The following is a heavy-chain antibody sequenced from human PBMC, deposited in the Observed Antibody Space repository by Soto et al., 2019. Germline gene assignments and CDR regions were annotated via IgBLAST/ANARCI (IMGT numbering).Heavy chain of an antibody. Sequence: EVQLVESGGGLVQPGGSLRLSCAASLFNFSNYWMHWVRQVPGKGLVWVSRINSDGSSTTYADFVKGRFTISRDNAKNTLYLQMNSLRAEDTALYYCARWSGGYYYGWGRGTLVTVSS. J-gene: IGHJ4*02. CDR2: INSDGSST. CDR3: ARWSGGYYYG. V-gene: IGHV3-74*01. CDR1: LFNFSNYW. D-gene: IGHD5-18*01.